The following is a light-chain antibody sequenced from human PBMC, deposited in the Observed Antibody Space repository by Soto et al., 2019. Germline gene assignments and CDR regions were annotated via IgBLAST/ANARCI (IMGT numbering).Light chain of an antibody. CDR2: DTS. CDR1: NSVAKF. J-gene: IGKJ1*01. CDR3: QQRSDWPRT. V-gene: IGKV3-11*01. Sequence: EIVLTQSPATLSLSPGERVTLSCRASNSVAKFLAWYQQKPGQAPRLLIYDTSNRATGIPARFSGSGSGTDFTLTIRGLEPEDFAAYFGQQRSDWPRTFGQGTKVELK.